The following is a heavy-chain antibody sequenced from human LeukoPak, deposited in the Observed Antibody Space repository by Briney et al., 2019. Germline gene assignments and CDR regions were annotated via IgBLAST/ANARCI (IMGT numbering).Heavy chain of an antibody. CDR2: INPNSGGT. D-gene: IGHD3-3*01. V-gene: IGHV1-2*02. Sequence: GASVKVPCKASGYTFTGYYMHWVRQAPGQGLEWVGWINPNSGGTNYAQKFQGRVTMTRDTSISTAYMELSRLRSDDTAVYYCARALRDYDFWSGYYDYWGQGTLVTVSS. CDR3: ARALRDYDFWSGYYDY. CDR1: GYTFTGYY. J-gene: IGHJ4*02.